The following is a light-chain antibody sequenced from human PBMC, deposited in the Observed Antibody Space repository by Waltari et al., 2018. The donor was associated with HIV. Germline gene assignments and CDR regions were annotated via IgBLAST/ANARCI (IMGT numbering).Light chain of an antibody. CDR1: SSDVGAHDH. CDR2: DVT. Sequence: QSALTQPASVSGSPGQSITISCTGTSSDVGAHDHVSWSQQHPGKAPTVIIYDVTQGPSGVSDRFSGSKSGNTASLTISGLQAEDEAYYYCSSDTTTYYVVFGGGTKVFVV. CDR3: SSDTTTYYVV. J-gene: IGLJ2*01. V-gene: IGLV2-14*03.